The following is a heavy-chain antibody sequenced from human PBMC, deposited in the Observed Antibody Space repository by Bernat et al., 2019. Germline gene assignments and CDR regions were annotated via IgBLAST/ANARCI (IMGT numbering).Heavy chain of an antibody. CDR3: ARDTWGDGGSIGVPFGYYYYGMDV. CDR1: GFTFSSYA. D-gene: IGHD3-10*01. V-gene: IGHV3-30-3*01. J-gene: IGHJ6*02. CDR2: ISYDGSNK. Sequence: QVQLVESGGGVVQPGRSLRLSCAASGFTFSSYAMHWVRRAPGKGLEWVAVISYDGSNKYYADSVKGRFTISRDNSKNTLYLQMNSLRAEDTAVYYCARDTWGDGGSIGVPFGYYYYGMDVWGQGTTVTVSS.